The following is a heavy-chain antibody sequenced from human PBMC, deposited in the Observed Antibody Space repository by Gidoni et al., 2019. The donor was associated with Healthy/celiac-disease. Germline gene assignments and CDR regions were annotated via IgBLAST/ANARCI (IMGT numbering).Heavy chain of an antibody. CDR3: ARVPDGSGSYRSTWFDP. V-gene: IGHV1-69*01. CDR2: IIPIFGTA. Sequence: QVQLVQSGAEVKKPGSSVKVSCKASGGTFSSYAISWVRQAPGQGLEWMGGIIPIFGTANYAQKFQGRVTITADESTSTAYMELSSLRSEDTAVYYCARVPDGSGSYRSTWFDPWGQGTLVTVSS. D-gene: IGHD3-10*01. J-gene: IGHJ5*02. CDR1: GGTFSSYA.